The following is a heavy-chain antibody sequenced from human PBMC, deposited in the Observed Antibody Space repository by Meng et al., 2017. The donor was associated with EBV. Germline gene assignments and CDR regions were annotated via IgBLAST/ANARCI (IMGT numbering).Heavy chain of an antibody. J-gene: IGHJ4*02. CDR1: EFPFTSAW. CDR2: IRSQVDGRTA. CDR3: TTDEGGSRF. Sequence: VRLVESGGGLVQPGESLNLSFAASEFPFTSAWMNWVRQAPGKGLEWVGRIRSQVDGRTADYSAPVKGRFTISRDDSKHTLYLQMNSLKIEDSAVYYCTTDEGGSRFWGQGTLVTVSS. D-gene: IGHD1-26*01. V-gene: IGHV3-15*01.